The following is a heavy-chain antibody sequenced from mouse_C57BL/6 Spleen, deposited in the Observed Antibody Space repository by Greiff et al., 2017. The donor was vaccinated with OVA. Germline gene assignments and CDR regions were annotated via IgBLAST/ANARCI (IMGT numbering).Heavy chain of an antibody. D-gene: IGHD1-1*01. V-gene: IGHV1-82*01. CDR2: IYPGDGDT. J-gene: IGHJ4*01. Sequence: QVQLQQSGPELVKPGASVKISCKASGYAFSSSWMNWVKQRPGKGLEWIGRIYPGDGDTNYNGKFKGKATLTADKSSSTAYMQLSSLTSEDSAVYFCARLNYGRSYVGDAMDYWGQGTSVTVSS. CDR3: ARLNYGRSYVGDAMDY. CDR1: GYAFSSSW.